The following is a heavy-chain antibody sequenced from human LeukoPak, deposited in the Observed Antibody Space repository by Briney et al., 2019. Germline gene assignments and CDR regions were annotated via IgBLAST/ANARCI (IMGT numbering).Heavy chain of an antibody. CDR2: LFCSGST. CDR3: ARGADTAMGYYYYMDV. CDR1: GFTVSSIY. V-gene: IGHV3-66*02. D-gene: IGHD5-18*01. Sequence: GGSLRLSCAVSGFTVSSIYMGWDRPAPGEGLEWVSVLFCSGSTYYEDSVKGRFTISSDNSKNTLYLQMNGLRAEDPPVYYCARGADTAMGYYYYMDVWGKGTTVTVSS. J-gene: IGHJ6*03.